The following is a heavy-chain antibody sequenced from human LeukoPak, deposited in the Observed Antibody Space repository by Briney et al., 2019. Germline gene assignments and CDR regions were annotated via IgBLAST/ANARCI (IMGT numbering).Heavy chain of an antibody. Sequence: GGSLRLSCAASGFTFSSYWMSWVRQAPGKGLEWVTNIKQDGSEKYYVDSVKGRFTISRDNAKNSLYLQMNSLRAEDTAVYHCARARGYDTPSDYWGQGTLVTVSS. J-gene: IGHJ4*02. CDR1: GFTFSSYW. D-gene: IGHD5-12*01. CDR2: IKQDGSEK. V-gene: IGHV3-7*01. CDR3: ARARGYDTPSDY.